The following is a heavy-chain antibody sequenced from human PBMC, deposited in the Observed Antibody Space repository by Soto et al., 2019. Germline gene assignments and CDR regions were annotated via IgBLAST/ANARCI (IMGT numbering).Heavy chain of an antibody. V-gene: IGHV3-33*01. CDR1: GFTFSRYG. CDR2: IWYDGSNK. D-gene: IGHD3-16*01. J-gene: IGHJ6*02. Sequence: GGSLRLSCAASGFTFSRYGMHWVRQAPGKGLEWVAVIWYDGSNKYYADSVKGRFTISRDNSKNTLYLQMNSLRAEDTAVYYCARGIAFVYYGMYVWGQGTTVTGS. CDR3: ARGIAFVYYGMYV.